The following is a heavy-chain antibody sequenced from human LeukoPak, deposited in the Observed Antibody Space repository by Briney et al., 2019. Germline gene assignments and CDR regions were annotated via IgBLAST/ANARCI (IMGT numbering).Heavy chain of an antibody. D-gene: IGHD2-15*01. V-gene: IGHV4-34*01. CDR2: INHSGST. J-gene: IGHJ4*02. CDR3: ARPPKRQVVAATRGYFDY. CDR1: GGSFSGYY. Sequence: SETLSLTCAVYGGSFSGYYWSWIRQPPGKGLEWIGEINHSGSTNYNPSLKSRVTISVDTSKNQFSLKLSSVTAADTAVYYCARPPKRQVVAATRGYFDYWGQGTLVTVSS.